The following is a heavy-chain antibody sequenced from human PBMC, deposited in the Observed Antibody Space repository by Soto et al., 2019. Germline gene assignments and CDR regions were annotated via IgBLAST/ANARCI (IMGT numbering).Heavy chain of an antibody. V-gene: IGHV1-8*01. CDR3: ARGHCSSTSCRGWFDP. J-gene: IGHJ5*02. D-gene: IGHD2-2*01. Sequence: QVQLVQSGAEVKKPGASVKVSCKASGYTFTSYDINWVRQATGQGLEWMGWMNPNSGNTGYAQKFQGRVTMTRNTSISTAYMELSSLRPEDTAVYYCARGHCSSTSCRGWFDPWGQGTLVTVSS. CDR1: GYTFTSYD. CDR2: MNPNSGNT.